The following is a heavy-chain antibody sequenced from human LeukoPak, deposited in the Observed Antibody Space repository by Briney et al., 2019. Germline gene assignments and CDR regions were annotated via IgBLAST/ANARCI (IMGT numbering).Heavy chain of an antibody. Sequence: GESLKIACKGFGYSFTSYWICWVRQMPGKGLEWMGIIYPDDSDTRYSPSFEGQVIISVDKSISTAYLQWSSLKASDTGTYYCARHGHCTNGVCYSNYYYYMDVWGKGTTVTVSS. CDR3: ARHGHCTNGVCYSNYYYYMDV. J-gene: IGHJ6*03. CDR2: IYPDDSDT. V-gene: IGHV5-51*01. CDR1: GYSFTSYW. D-gene: IGHD2-8*01.